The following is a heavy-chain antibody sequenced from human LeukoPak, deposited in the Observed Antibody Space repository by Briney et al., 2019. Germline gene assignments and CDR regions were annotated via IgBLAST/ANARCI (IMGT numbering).Heavy chain of an antibody. CDR2: LYPGDSDP. Sequence: GESLQISCKVSGYTFTHYWIAWVRQTPGKRLEWMGILYPGDSDPKYSPSFQGQVTISADKSISTAYLQWSSLKASDTAMYYCAREHGSGSYYNLGYWGQGTLVTVSS. J-gene: IGHJ4*02. V-gene: IGHV5-51*01. CDR3: AREHGSGSYYNLGY. CDR1: GYTFTHYW. D-gene: IGHD3-10*01.